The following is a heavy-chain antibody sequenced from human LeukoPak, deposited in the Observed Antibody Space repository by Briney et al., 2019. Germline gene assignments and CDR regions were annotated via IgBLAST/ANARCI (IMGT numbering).Heavy chain of an antibody. Sequence: GGSLRLSCAASGFTFSSYSMTWVRQAPGKGLEWVSYISSSSSTIYYADSVKGRFTISRDNAKNSLYLQMNSLRDEDTAVYYCARGYSSSSPEFDYWGQGTLVTVSS. V-gene: IGHV3-48*02. D-gene: IGHD6-6*01. CDR2: ISSSSSTI. J-gene: IGHJ4*02. CDR3: ARGYSSSSPEFDY. CDR1: GFTFSSYS.